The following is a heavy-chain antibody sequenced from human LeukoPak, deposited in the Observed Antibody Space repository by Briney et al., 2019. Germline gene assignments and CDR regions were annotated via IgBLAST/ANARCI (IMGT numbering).Heavy chain of an antibody. CDR1: FASISSGGYY. CDR2: IFDSGNI. Sequence: SETLSLTCTASFASISSGGYYWTWIRQHPEKGLEWIGYIFDSGNIYYNPSLKSRLTISVDTSENQFSLKLTSVTAADTAIYYCASSYSNSWYDYWSQGILVTVSS. J-gene: IGHJ4*02. CDR3: ASSYSNSWYDY. D-gene: IGHD6-13*01. V-gene: IGHV4-31*03.